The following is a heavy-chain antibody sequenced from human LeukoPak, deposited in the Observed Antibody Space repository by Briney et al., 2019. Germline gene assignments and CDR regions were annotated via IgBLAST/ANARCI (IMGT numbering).Heavy chain of an antibody. CDR2: ISSSSSYI. CDR1: GFTFSSYS. Sequence: GGSLRLSCAASGFTFSSYSMSWVRQAPGKGLEWVSSISSSSSYIYYADSVKGRFTISRDNAKNSLYLQMNSLRAEDTAVYYCARETSSFWSAPWRAFDIWGQGTMVTVSS. CDR3: ARETSSFWSAPWRAFDI. D-gene: IGHD3-3*01. V-gene: IGHV3-21*01. J-gene: IGHJ3*02.